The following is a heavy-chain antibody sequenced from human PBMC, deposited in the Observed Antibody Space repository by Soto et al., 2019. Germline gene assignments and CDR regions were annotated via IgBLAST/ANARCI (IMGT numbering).Heavy chain of an antibody. V-gene: IGHV1-46*01. CDR1: GYTFTRYY. D-gene: IGHD6-19*01. CDR3: ARDGTAYIAVASYYYYYGMDV. J-gene: IGHJ6*02. Sequence: ASVKVSCKASGYTFTRYYMHWVRQAPGQGLEWMGIINPSGGSTSYAQKFQGRVTMTRDTSTSTVYMELSSLRSEDTAVYYCARDGTAYIAVASYYYYYGMDVWGQGTTVTVSS. CDR2: INPSGGST.